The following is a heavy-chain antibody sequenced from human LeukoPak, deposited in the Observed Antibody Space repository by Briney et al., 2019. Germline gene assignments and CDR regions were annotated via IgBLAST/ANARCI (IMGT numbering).Heavy chain of an antibody. CDR3: ARFSSGWYSGGD. Sequence: SETLSLTCTVSGGSVSSDSYYWSWIRQPPGKGLEWIGYIYYSGSTNYNPSLKSRVTISVDTSKNQFSLKLSSVTAADTAVYYCARFSSGWYSGGDWGQGTLVTVSS. V-gene: IGHV4-61*01. CDR2: IYYSGST. D-gene: IGHD6-19*01. CDR1: GGSVSSDSYY. J-gene: IGHJ4*02.